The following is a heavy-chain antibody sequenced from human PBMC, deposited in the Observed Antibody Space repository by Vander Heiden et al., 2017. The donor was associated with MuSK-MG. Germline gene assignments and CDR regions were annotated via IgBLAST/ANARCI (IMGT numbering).Heavy chain of an antibody. V-gene: IGHV5-51*01. CDR3: ARHGGGCGLFYHAYYKDV. D-gene: IGHD5-12*01. CDR2: IYPGDSDT. CDR1: GYSFTSYW. J-gene: IGHJ6*03. Sequence: EVQLVQSGAEVKKPGESLKISCKGSGYSFTSYWIGWVRQMPGKGLEWMGIIYPGDSDTRYSQSFQGQVTISADKSISTAYLWCSILKAPHHPLYYCARHGGGCGLFYHAYYKDV.